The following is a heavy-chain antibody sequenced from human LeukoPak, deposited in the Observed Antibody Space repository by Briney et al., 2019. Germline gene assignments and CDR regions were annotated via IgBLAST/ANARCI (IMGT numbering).Heavy chain of an antibody. Sequence: SETLSLTCTVSGGSISSHYWTWMRQSPVKGLEWIGDISNSGSTSYNPSLKSRVTISIDTSKNQFSLKLSSVTAADTAVYYCARVPVPATIYVGYYYYMDVWGKGTTVTVSS. CDR1: GGSISSHY. CDR2: ISNSGST. J-gene: IGHJ6*03. CDR3: ARVPVPATIYVGYYYYMDV. V-gene: IGHV4-59*11. D-gene: IGHD2-2*01.